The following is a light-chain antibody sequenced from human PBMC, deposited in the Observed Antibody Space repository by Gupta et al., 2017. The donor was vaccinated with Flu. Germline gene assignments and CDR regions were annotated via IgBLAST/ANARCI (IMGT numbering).Light chain of an antibody. J-gene: IGLJ3*02. CDR3: QNWATGIRV. Sequence: HTDSASAWHRQHPEKRPRSLMRLSSDGTHPKGDGIHHRFSGSSSRDERYLTIASHQAEDEADYYCQNWATGIRVFGGGTKVTVL. V-gene: IGLV4-69*01. CDR1: HTDSA. CDR2: LSSDGTH.